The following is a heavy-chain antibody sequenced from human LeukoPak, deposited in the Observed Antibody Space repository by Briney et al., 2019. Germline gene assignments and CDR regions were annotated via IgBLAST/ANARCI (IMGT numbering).Heavy chain of an antibody. Sequence: SVKVSCKASGGTFSSYAISWVQQAPGQGLEWMGRIIPILGIANYAQKFQGRVTITADKSTSTAYMELSGLRSEDTAVYYCARDRGYQLLEYNYWGQGTLVTVSS. CDR3: ARDRGYQLLEYNY. J-gene: IGHJ4*02. V-gene: IGHV1-69*04. D-gene: IGHD2-2*01. CDR1: GGTFSSYA. CDR2: IIPILGIA.